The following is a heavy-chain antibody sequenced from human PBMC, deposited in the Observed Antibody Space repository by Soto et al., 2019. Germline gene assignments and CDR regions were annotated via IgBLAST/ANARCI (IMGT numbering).Heavy chain of an antibody. J-gene: IGHJ6*03. Sequence: EVQLLESGGGLVQPGGSLRLSCAASGFTFSSSAMSWVRQAPGKGLEWVSAISGGGGSTYYADSVKGRFTISRDNFKNTVLLQVNSLRAEDTAVYYCAKDAARNYYYMDVWGKGTTVTVSS. D-gene: IGHD6-6*01. CDR2: ISGGGGST. CDR1: GFTFSSSA. CDR3: AKDAARNYYYMDV. V-gene: IGHV3-23*01.